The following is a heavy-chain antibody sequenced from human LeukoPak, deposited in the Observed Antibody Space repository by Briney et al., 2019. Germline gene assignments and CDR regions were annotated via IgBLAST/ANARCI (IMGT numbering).Heavy chain of an antibody. Sequence: SETLSLTCAVYGGSFSGYYWSWIRQPPGKGLEWIGEINHSGNTNYNPSLKSRVTISVDTSKNQFSLKLSSVTAADTAVYYCARGQKVTYYYDSSGYYLNWFDPWGQGTLVTVSS. D-gene: IGHD3-22*01. V-gene: IGHV4-34*01. CDR3: ARGQKVTYYYDSSGYYLNWFDP. CDR2: INHSGNT. CDR1: GGSFSGYY. J-gene: IGHJ5*02.